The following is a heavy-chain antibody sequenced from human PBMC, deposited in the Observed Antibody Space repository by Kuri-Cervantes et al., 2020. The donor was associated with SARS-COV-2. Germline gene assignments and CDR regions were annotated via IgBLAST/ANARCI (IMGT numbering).Heavy chain of an antibody. J-gene: IGHJ4*02. CDR1: GFTFSRFW. CDR2: ISDFGSTI. D-gene: IGHD3-22*01. V-gene: IGHV3-11*01. CDR3: ARGGSSGYSGPIPFDY. Sequence: SGAASGFTFSRFWMHWVRQAPGKGLEWVSYISDFGSTIDYADSVKGRFTISRDNAKNSLYLQMNSLRAEDTAVYYCARGGSSGYSGPIPFDYWGQGTLVTVSS.